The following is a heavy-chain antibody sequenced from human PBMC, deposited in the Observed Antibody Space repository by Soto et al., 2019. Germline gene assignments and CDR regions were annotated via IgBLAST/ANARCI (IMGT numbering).Heavy chain of an antibody. D-gene: IGHD6-19*01. CDR3: AREASAVISLDY. J-gene: IGHJ4*02. Sequence: WASVKVSCKASGYIFTAYSMHWVRQAPGQGLEWVGWFNPNSGDTIYAQKFQGRVTLTGDTSISTAYMELYSLTSDDTAAYYCAREASAVISLDYWGQGTLVTVSS. CDR1: GYIFTAYS. CDR2: FNPNSGDT. V-gene: IGHV1-2*02.